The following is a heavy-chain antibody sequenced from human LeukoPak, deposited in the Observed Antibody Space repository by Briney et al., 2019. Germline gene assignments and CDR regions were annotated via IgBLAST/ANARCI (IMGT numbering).Heavy chain of an antibody. CDR2: ITSSSSYI. D-gene: IGHD5-12*01. J-gene: IGHJ4*02. CDR1: GFTFSSYS. V-gene: IGHV3-21*01. CDR3: AREVHSGYVGVDY. Sequence: GGSLRLSCAASGFTFSSYSMNWVRQAPGKGLEWVSSITSSSSYIYHADSVKGRFTISRDNAKNSLYLQMNSLRAEDTAVYYCAREVHSGYVGVDYWGQGTLVTVSS.